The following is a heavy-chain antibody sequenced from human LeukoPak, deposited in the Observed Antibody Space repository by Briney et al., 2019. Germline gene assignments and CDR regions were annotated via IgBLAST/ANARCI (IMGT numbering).Heavy chain of an antibody. J-gene: IGHJ5*02. CDR3: ARAQTLYSGYDSNWFDP. Sequence: PGGSLRLSCAASGFTFSDYYMSWIRQAPGKGLEWVSYISSSSSYTNYADSVKGRFTISRDNAKNSLYLQMNSLRAKDTAVYYCARAQTLYSGYDSNWFDPWGQGTLVTVSS. CDR2: ISSSSSYT. D-gene: IGHD5-12*01. V-gene: IGHV3-11*06. CDR1: GFTFSDYY.